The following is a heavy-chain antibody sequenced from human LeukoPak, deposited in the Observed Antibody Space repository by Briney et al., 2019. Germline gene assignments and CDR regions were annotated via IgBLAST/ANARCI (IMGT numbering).Heavy chain of an antibody. D-gene: IGHD3-3*01. J-gene: IGHJ4*02. CDR3: AKSLLRPGY. V-gene: IGHV3-30*18. CDR1: GFTFSSYG. Sequence: PGRSLRLSCAASGFTFSSYGMHWVRQAPGKGLEWVAVISYDGSNKYYADSVKGRFTISRDNSKNTLYLQMNSLRAEDTAVYYCAKSLLRPGYWGQGTLVTVSS. CDR2: ISYDGSNK.